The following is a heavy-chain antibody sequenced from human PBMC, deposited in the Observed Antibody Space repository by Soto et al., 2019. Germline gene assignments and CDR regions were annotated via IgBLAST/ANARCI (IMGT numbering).Heavy chain of an antibody. Sequence: SGGSLRLSCAASGFTVSSNYMSWVRQAPGKGLELVSVICSGGSTYYADSVKGRFTISRDNSKNTLYLQMNSLRAEDTAVYYCASDYGDYDWFDPWGQGTLVTVSS. CDR1: GFTVSSNY. CDR2: ICSGGST. V-gene: IGHV3-53*01. J-gene: IGHJ5*02. D-gene: IGHD4-17*01. CDR3: ASDYGDYDWFDP.